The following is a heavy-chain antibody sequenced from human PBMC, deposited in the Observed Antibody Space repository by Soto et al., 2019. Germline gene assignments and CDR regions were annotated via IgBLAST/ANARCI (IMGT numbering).Heavy chain of an antibody. CDR1: GYTFTSYG. V-gene: IGHV1-18*01. CDR3: ARDSEAGSYYDFWSGHPLGGGGMDV. CDR2: ISAYNGNT. D-gene: IGHD3-3*01. Sequence: ASVKVSCKASGYTFTSYGISWVRQAPGQGLEWMGWISAYNGNTNYAQKLQGRVTMTTDTSTSTAYMELRSLRSDDTAVYYCARDSEAGSYYDFWSGHPLGGGGMDVWGKGTTVTVSS. J-gene: IGHJ6*04.